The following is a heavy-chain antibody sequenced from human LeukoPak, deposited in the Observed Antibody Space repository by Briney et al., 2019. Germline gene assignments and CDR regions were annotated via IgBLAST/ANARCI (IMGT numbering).Heavy chain of an antibody. Sequence: PGGSLRLSCAASGFTFNTYWMAWVRQTPGKGLQWVAGIKGDGTATNYVDSVKGRFTISRDNAKNLLYPQMNSLRSEDTAVFYCARYCSSASRGDLDSWGQGTQVTVSS. CDR2: IKGDGTAT. D-gene: IGHD2-2*01. J-gene: IGHJ4*02. CDR3: ARYCSSASRGDLDS. CDR1: GFTFNTYW. V-gene: IGHV3-7*01.